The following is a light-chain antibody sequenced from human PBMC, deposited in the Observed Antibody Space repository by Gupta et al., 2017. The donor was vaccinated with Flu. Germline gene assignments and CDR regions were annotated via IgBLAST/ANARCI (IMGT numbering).Light chain of an antibody. J-gene: IGKJ1*01. CDR3: QQRSSWPWT. CDR1: QSVSSY. Sequence: PATLSLSPGERATPSCRTSQSVSSYFAWYQKKPGQAPRLLIYEASNRATGIPARFSGSGSGTDFTLIISSLEPEDFAVYYCQQRSSWPWTFGQGTKVEI. CDR2: EAS. V-gene: IGKV3-11*01.